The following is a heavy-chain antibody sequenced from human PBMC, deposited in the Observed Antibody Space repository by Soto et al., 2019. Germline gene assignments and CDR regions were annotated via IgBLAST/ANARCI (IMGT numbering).Heavy chain of an antibody. D-gene: IGHD2-2*01. Sequence: GWSLRLSCAASGFTVSNSWMHWVRQVSGKGLEWVSRINADGTSTSYADSVKGRFTISRDNAKNTLYLHVNSLRAEDTAVYYCVKVLARGVGVPRFYFDSWGQGALVTVSS. CDR3: VKVLARGVGVPRFYFDS. CDR1: GFTVSNSW. V-gene: IGHV3-74*01. CDR2: INADGTST. J-gene: IGHJ4*02.